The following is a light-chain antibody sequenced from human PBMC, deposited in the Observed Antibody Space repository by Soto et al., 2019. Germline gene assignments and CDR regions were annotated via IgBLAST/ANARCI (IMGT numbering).Light chain of an antibody. CDR1: SSDVGDYNY. CDR3: SSYTSSSNLYV. V-gene: IGLV2-14*01. J-gene: IGLJ1*01. Sequence: QSALTQPASVSGSPGQSITISCTGTSSDVGDYNYVSWYQQHPGKAPKLMISEVSNRPSGVSNRFSGSKSGNTASLTISGLQAEDEADYYCSSYTSSSNLYVVGTGTKLTVL. CDR2: EVS.